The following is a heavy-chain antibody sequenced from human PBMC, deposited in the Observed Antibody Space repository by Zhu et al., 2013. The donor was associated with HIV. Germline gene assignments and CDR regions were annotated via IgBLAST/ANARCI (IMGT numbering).Heavy chain of an antibody. D-gene: IGHD1-26*01. CDR3: ARDRFGVGATSLFDY. CDR1: GGTFSSSA. CDR2: IIPFIGTA. Sequence: QGQLVQSGAEVKRPGSSVKVSCRAPGGTFSSSAFFWVRQAPGQGLEWMGGIIPFIGTATYAQRFQGRVTITADKSTSTAYMELSSLRPEDTAVYYCARDRFGVGATSLFDYWGQGTLVTVSS. V-gene: IGHV1-69*06. J-gene: IGHJ4*02.